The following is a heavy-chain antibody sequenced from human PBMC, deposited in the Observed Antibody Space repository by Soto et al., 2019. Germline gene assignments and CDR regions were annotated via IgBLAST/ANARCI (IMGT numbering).Heavy chain of an antibody. J-gene: IGHJ5*02. CDR2: IIPIFGTA. CDR1: GGTFSSYA. CDR3: ASDGICSSTSCLYNWFDP. D-gene: IGHD2-2*01. Sequence: QVQLVQSGAEVKKPGSSVKVSCKASGGTFSSYAISWVRQARGQGLEWMGGIIPIFGTANYAQKFQGRVTITADESTSTAYMELSSLRSEDTAVYYCASDGICSSTSCLYNWFDPWGQGTLVTVSS. V-gene: IGHV1-69*01.